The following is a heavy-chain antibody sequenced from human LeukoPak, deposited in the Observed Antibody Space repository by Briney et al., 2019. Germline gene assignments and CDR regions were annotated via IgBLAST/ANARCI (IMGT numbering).Heavy chain of an antibody. Sequence: GGSLGLPCVASGFIFRDYAVGWVRQAPGKGLEWVSTISKSGDGMFYADSVKGRFTISRDNSKNTLNMHLNSLRAEDTAVYYCAKHNGWELHDYRFDYWGQGTLVTVSS. J-gene: IGHJ4*02. CDR3: AKHNGWELHDYRFDY. D-gene: IGHD2-15*01. CDR1: GFIFRDYA. V-gene: IGHV3-23*01. CDR2: ISKSGDGM.